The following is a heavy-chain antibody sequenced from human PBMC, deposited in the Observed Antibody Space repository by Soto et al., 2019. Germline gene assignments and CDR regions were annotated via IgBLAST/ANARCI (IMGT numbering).Heavy chain of an antibody. D-gene: IGHD2-2*01. CDR3: ARISQYAYDFAY. Sequence: QVTLKESGPVLVKPTETLTLTCTVSGFSLSNAMVGVSWIRQSPGKALEWLAHILSSGEKSYSTSLKSRVTISKDTSRSQVVLTMTRMDPVDTATYYCARISQYAYDFAYWGQGTLVTVSS. CDR2: ILSSGEK. V-gene: IGHV2-26*01. J-gene: IGHJ4*02. CDR1: GFSLSNAMVG.